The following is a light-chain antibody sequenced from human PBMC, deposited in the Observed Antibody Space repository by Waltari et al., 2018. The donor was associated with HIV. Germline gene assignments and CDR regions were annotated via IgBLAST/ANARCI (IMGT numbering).Light chain of an antibody. J-gene: IGLJ1*01. V-gene: IGLV3-25*03. Sequence: SYELTQPPSVSVSPGQTARITCSGDSLSAQYVYSYQQKPGQAPVLVMYKDTERPSGTPQRFFGSTSGTTVTLTIDGVQAEDEADYYCQSADTSDTYYVFGSGTHVTVL. CDR1: SLSAQY. CDR2: KDT. CDR3: QSADTSDTYYV.